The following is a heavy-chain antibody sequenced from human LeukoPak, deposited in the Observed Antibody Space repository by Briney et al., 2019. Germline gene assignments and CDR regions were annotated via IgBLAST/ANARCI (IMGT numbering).Heavy chain of an antibody. CDR2: TKEDGSVK. CDR1: GFTLRNYW. V-gene: IGHV3-7*01. CDR3: AREPRDVVGALDV. J-gene: IGHJ6*02. D-gene: IGHD1-26*01. Sequence: PGGSLRLSCAASGFTLRNYWMAWVRRAPGKGLEWVANTKEDGSVKQYVESVRGRFTISRDDAKNSVYLQMNSLRTEDTAVYYCAREPRDVVGALDVWGQGTTVTVSS.